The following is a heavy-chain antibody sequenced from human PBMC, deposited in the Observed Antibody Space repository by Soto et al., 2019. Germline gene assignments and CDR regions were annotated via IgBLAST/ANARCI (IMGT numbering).Heavy chain of an antibody. CDR1: GFTFSSYE. CDR3: ARDERAYYDSSGYFLVENWFDP. Sequence: GGSLRLSCAASGFTFSSYEMNWVRQAPGKGLEWVSYISSSGSTIYYADSVKGRFTISRDNAKNSLYLQMNSLRAEDTAVYYCARDERAYYDSSGYFLVENWFDPWGQGTLVTVSS. V-gene: IGHV3-48*03. CDR2: ISSSGSTI. D-gene: IGHD3-22*01. J-gene: IGHJ5*02.